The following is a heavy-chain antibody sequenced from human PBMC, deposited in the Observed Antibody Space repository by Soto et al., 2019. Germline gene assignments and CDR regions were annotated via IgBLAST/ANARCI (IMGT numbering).Heavy chain of an antibody. D-gene: IGHD2-21*02. Sequence: SETLSLTSTVSGGSIGSYYWSWIRQPPGKGLEWIGYIYYSGSTNYNPSLKSRVTISVDTSKNQFSLKLSSVTAADTAVYYCARRYCGGDCYSDYWGQGTLVTVSS. V-gene: IGHV4-59*01. CDR1: GGSIGSYY. J-gene: IGHJ4*02. CDR3: ARRYCGGDCYSDY. CDR2: IYYSGST.